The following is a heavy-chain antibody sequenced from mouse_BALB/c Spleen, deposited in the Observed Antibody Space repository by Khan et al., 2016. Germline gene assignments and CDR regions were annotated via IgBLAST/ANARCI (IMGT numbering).Heavy chain of an antibody. CDR3: ARAARSYGSSDWYVDV. D-gene: IGHD1-1*01. CDR2: IYPGSGST. J-gene: IGHJ1*01. CDR1: GYTFTSYW. V-gene: IGHV1-55*01. Sequence: QVQLKESGTVLARPGASVTMSCKASGYTFTSYWINWVKLRPGQGLEWIGDIYPGSGSTNYNEKFKSKATLTVDTSSSTAYMQLSSLASEDSALVYWARAARSYGSSDWYVDVWGAGTTVTVSS.